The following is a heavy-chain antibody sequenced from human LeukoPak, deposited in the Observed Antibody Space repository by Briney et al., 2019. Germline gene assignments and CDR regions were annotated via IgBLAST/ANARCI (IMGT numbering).Heavy chain of an antibody. Sequence: GGSLRLSCAASGLTFSSYWMSWVRQAPGKGLEWVANIKQGGSDKYYVDSVKGRFTISRDNAKNSLYLQMNSRRAEDTAVYYCARDNYYDSSGHYNGNWFDPWGQGTLVTVSS. D-gene: IGHD3-22*01. CDR1: GLTFSSYW. J-gene: IGHJ5*02. V-gene: IGHV3-7*01. CDR2: IKQGGSDK. CDR3: ARDNYYDSSGHYNGNWFDP.